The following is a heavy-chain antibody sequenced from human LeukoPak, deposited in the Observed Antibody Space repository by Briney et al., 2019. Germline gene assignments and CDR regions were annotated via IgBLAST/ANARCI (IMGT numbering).Heavy chain of an antibody. V-gene: IGHV3-23*01. Sequence: GGSLRLSCAASGFTFSSSAMSWVRQAPGKGLGWVSTIDDSGKTTYYADSVKGRFTISRDNSKNTLYLQMNSLRAEDTAVYYCSSGSYSLNAFDIWGQGTMVTVSS. CDR1: GFTFSSSA. CDR3: SSGSYSLNAFDI. D-gene: IGHD1-26*01. J-gene: IGHJ3*02. CDR2: IDDSGKTT.